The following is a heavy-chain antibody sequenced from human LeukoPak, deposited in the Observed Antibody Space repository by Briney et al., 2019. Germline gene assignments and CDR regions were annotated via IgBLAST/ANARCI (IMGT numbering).Heavy chain of an antibody. D-gene: IGHD2-2*01. CDR3: ATNKPLGVVVPAAIYYYYYGMDV. Sequence: SVKVSCKASGGTFSSYAISWVRQAPGQGLEWMGGIIPIFGTANYAQKFQGRVTITADESTSTAYMELSSLRSEDTAVYYCATNKPLGVVVPAAIYYYYYGMDVWGKGTTVTVSS. V-gene: IGHV1-69*13. CDR1: GGTFSSYA. CDR2: IIPIFGTA. J-gene: IGHJ6*04.